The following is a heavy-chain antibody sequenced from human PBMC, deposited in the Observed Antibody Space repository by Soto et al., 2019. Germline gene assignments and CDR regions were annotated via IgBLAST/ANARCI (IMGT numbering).Heavy chain of an antibody. CDR3: ARYFKQSLVPGN. J-gene: IGHJ4*02. CDR2: ISAYNGNT. CDR1: SYAFTRYR. V-gene: IGHV1-18*04. Sequence: ASVKVSCKASSYAFTRYRFAWVRQAPGQGLEWMGWISAYNGNTDYAQKFQGRVTMTTDTSTSTAYMELKSLRFDDTAVYYCARYFKQSLVPGNWGQGTLVTV. D-gene: IGHD6-19*01.